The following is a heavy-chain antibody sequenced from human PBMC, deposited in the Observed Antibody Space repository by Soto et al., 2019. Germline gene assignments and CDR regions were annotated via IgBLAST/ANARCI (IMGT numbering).Heavy chain of an antibody. V-gene: IGHV3-21*01. D-gene: IGHD1-20*01. J-gene: IGHJ5*02. Sequence: PGGSLRLSCAASGFSFCDYTMNWVRQAPGKGLEWVSSISKGSDYIFYADKVKGRFTISRDNARNSLHLQMTSLRVEDTAVYYCAKDSGCVNNACAYDPWGQGTLVTDSS. CDR2: ISKGSDYI. CDR1: GFSFCDYT. CDR3: AKDSGCVNNACAYDP.